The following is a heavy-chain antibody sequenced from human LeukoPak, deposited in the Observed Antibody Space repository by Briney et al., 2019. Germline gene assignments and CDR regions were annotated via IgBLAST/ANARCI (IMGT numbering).Heavy chain of an antibody. CDR3: GSGEYSYGSTSYYFDY. V-gene: IGHV1-69*05. J-gene: IGHJ4*02. CDR2: IIPIFGTA. D-gene: IGHD5-18*01. CDR1: GGTFSSYA. Sequence: ASVKVSCKASGGTFSSYATSWVRQAPGQGLEWMGRIIPIFGTANYAQKFQGRVTITTDESTSTAYMELSSLRSGDTAVYYCGSGEYSYGSTSYYFDYWGQGTLVTVSS.